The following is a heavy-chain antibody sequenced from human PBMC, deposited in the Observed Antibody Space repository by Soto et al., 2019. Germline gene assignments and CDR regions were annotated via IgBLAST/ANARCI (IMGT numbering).Heavy chain of an antibody. CDR1: GFTFTIYW. D-gene: IGHD2-21*01. Sequence: EVQLVESGGGLVQPGGSLRLSCAASGFTFTIYWMSWVRQAPGKGLEWVANIKQDGSGKNYVDSVKGRFTISRDNAKNSLYLQMNSLRAEDTAVYYCARGVIFKPLDYWGQGTLVTVSS. CDR3: ARGVIFKPLDY. V-gene: IGHV3-7*01. CDR2: IKQDGSGK. J-gene: IGHJ4*02.